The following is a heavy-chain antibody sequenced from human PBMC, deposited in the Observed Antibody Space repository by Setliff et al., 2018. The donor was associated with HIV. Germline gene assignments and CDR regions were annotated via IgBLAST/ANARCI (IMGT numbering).Heavy chain of an antibody. V-gene: IGHV4-30-2*06. CDR2: IYHSGST. Sequence: SETLSLTCTVSGGSISSGGYSWTWIRQSPGKGLEWIGYIYHSGSTYYNPSLKSRVIMSVDRSKNQFSLKLSSVTAADTAVYYCARVIPVVVVSKIEHYFDYWGQGTLVTVSS. D-gene: IGHD2-15*01. CDR1: GGSISSGGYS. CDR3: ARVIPVVVVSKIEHYFDY. J-gene: IGHJ4*02.